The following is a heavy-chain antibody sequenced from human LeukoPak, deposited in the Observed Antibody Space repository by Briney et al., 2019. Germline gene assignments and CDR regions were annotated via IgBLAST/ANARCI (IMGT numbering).Heavy chain of an antibody. J-gene: IGHJ6*04. CDR2: INGDGSTT. Sequence: PGGSLRLSCLGSGFTFRNYWMHWVRQAPGQGPVWVSRINGDGSTTNYADSVKGRFTISRDNAKNSLYLQMNSLRAEDTAVYYCAELGITMIGGVWGKGTTVTISS. CDR1: GFTFRNYW. D-gene: IGHD3-10*02. CDR3: AELGITMIGGV. V-gene: IGHV3-74*01.